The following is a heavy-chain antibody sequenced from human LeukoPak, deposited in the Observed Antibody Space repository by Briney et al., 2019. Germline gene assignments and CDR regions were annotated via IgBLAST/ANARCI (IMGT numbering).Heavy chain of an antibody. CDR2: IKSKTDGGTT. Sequence: GGSLRLSCAASGFTFCNAWMRGVRQAPGKGLEWVGRIKSKTDGGTTDYAAPVKGRFTISRDDSKNTLYLQMNSLKTEDTAVYYCTTGITIVRVVIHLLDYWGQGTLVTVSS. D-gene: IGHD3-10*01. V-gene: IGHV3-15*01. J-gene: IGHJ4*02. CDR3: TTGITIVRVVIHLLDY. CDR1: GFTFCNAW.